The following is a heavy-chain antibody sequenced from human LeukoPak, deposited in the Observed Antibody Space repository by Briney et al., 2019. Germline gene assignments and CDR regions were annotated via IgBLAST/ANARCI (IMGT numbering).Heavy chain of an antibody. V-gene: IGHV3-48*02. J-gene: IGHJ3*02. CDR3: AREGYYGAFDI. CDR2: IGANSVI. CDR1: GFTFSDYS. D-gene: IGHD3-10*01. Sequence: PGGSLRLSCAASGFTFSDYSMNWVRQAPGKGLEWVSYIGANSVIYYADSVKGRFTISRDNAKNSLSLQMNSLRDDDTAVYYCAREGYYGAFDIWGEGTVVTVSS.